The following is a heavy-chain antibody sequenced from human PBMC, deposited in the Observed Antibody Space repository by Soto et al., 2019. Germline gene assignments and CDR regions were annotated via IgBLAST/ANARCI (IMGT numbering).Heavy chain of an antibody. Sequence: ASVKVSCKASGYTFTSYFIQWVRQAPGQGLEWMGIINPSGGSTNYAQKFQGRVTMTSDTSTSTVYMELSSLRSDDTAVYYCAGDPANLLPDPFDIWGQGTMVTVSS. CDR2: INPSGGST. CDR1: GYTFTSYF. CDR3: AGDPANLLPDPFDI. V-gene: IGHV1-46*03. J-gene: IGHJ3*02.